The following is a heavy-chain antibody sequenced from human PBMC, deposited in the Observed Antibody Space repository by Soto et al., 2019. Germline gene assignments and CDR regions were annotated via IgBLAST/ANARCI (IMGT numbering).Heavy chain of an antibody. CDR2: ISSSSRTI. J-gene: IGHJ4*02. Sequence: PGGSLRLSCAASGFSLSDYYMSWIRQAPGKGLEWVSYISSSSRTIYYADSVRGRFTISRDNAENSVYLQMNSLRAEDTALYYCARNSEHFDYWGQGSMVTVSS. CDR3: ARNSEHFDY. CDR1: GFSLSDYY. V-gene: IGHV3-11*01. D-gene: IGHD3-3*02.